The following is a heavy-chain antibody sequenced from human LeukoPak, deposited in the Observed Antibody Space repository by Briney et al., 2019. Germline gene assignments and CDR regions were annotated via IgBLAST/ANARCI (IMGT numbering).Heavy chain of an antibody. CDR2: ITRSSIYT. J-gene: IGHJ4*02. CDR3: VRALYDGSVYSPHLAY. CDR1: GFTFSSYS. V-gene: IGHV3-21*01. Sequence: GGSLRLSCAGSGFTFSSYSMTWVRQAPGKGLEWVSSITRSSIYTYYADSVKGRFTISRDNAKKSLYLQMNSLRTEDTAVYYCVRALYDGSVYSPHLAYGGRGPLATVSS. D-gene: IGHD3-22*01.